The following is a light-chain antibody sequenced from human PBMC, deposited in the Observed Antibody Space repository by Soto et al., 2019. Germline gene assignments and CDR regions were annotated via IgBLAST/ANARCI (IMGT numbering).Light chain of an antibody. CDR1: QSVSNYY. Sequence: EIVLTQSPGTLSLSPGERATLCCRASQSVSNYYLAWYQQKPGQAPRLLIYDASSRATGIPGRFSGSGSGTDFTLTISRLEPEDFAVYYCQHYGSPRTFGQGTKVDI. V-gene: IGKV3-20*01. CDR2: DAS. CDR3: QHYGSPRT. J-gene: IGKJ1*01.